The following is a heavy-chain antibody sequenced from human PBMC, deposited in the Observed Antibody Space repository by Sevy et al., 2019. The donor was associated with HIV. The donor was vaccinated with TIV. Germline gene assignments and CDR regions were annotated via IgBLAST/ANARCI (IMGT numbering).Heavy chain of an antibody. Sequence: SETLSLSCTVSGGYIATNYWNWIRQSPGKGLEWVGHISYSADTNYNPSLKSRLAMSIETSKNQFYLKVTSVTAADTAIYYCAKSSSYLRDSDDAFAFWGQGTMVTVSS. J-gene: IGHJ3*01. V-gene: IGHV4-59*01. CDR1: GGYIATNY. D-gene: IGHD3-16*01. CDR2: ISYSADT. CDR3: AKSSSYLRDSDDAFAF.